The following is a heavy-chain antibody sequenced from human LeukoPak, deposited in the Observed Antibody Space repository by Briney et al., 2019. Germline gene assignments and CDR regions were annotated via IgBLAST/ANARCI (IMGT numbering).Heavy chain of an antibody. D-gene: IGHD3-22*01. CDR3: PRAPLNYDSSGYFQVGMDV. Sequence: GASVTVSCRASGGPFSSYAISWVRQAPGQGLEWVGRIIPIFGIANYAQKFQGRVTITADKSTSTAYMELSSLRSEDKAAYYWPRAPLNYDSSGYFQVGMDVWGQRTTVTVSS. CDR2: IIPIFGIA. V-gene: IGHV1-69*17. J-gene: IGHJ6*02. CDR1: GGPFSSYA.